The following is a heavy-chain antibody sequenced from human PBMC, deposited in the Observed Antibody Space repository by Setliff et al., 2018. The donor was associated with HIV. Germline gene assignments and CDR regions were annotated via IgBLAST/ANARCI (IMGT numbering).Heavy chain of an antibody. CDR1: GFTFSRAP. Sequence: GGSLRLSCEGSGFTFSRAPMSWVRQAPGKGLEWVGRIKSKTDDGSIDYAVPVKGRFTISRDDSKNTLYLQMNSLRPDDTAAYYCAKGVVVATTYFQYWGQGTLVTVSS. V-gene: IGHV3-15*01. D-gene: IGHD1-26*01. J-gene: IGHJ1*01. CDR2: IKSKTDDGSI. CDR3: AKGVVVATTYFQY.